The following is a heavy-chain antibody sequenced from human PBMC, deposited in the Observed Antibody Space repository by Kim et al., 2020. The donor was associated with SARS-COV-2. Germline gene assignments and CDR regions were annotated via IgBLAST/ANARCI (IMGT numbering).Heavy chain of an antibody. Sequence: SETLSLTCTVSGGSISSSSFYWGWIRQPPGKGLEWIGTIYYSGSSYYNPSLKSRVTISVDTSKNQFSLKLSSVTAADTAVYYCAVQTTVTTAGASDSWGQGTMVTVSS. CDR3: AVQTTVTTAGASDS. CDR2: IYYSGSS. V-gene: IGHV4-39*01. J-gene: IGHJ3*02. CDR1: GGSISSSSFY. D-gene: IGHD4-17*01.